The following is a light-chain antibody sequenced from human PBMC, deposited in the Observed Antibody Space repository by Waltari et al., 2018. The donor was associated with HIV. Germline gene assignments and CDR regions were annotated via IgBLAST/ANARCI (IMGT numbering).Light chain of an antibody. Sequence: SYVLTQPPSVSVAPGKTARITCGGDKLGIKSVHWYQQKPGQAPVLVVYDDSDRRSGIPERFSGSNSGDTATLTISRVGAGDEADYYCQVWDSFSDHWVFGGGTKLTVL. V-gene: IGLV3-21*01. CDR2: DDS. CDR3: QVWDSFSDHWV. CDR1: KLGIKS. J-gene: IGLJ3*02.